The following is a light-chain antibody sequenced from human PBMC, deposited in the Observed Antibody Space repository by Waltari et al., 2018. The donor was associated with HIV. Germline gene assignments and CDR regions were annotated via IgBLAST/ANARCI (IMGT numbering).Light chain of an antibody. CDR3: GRWDSSLSGHWV. J-gene: IGLJ3*02. Sequence: QSVLTQPPSVSAAPGQKVTIPCSETSSKIGNLYVSWYQQLPGTAPKLLIYDKNTRPSWRPDRFSGSKSGTTATLGITGLQTGDEADYYCGRWDSSLSGHWVFGGGTKLTVL. V-gene: IGLV1-51*01. CDR2: DKN. CDR1: SSKIGNLY.